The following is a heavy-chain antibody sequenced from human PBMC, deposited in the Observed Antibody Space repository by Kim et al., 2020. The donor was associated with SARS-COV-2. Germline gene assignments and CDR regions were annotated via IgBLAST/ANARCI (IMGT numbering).Heavy chain of an antibody. D-gene: IGHD5-18*01. CDR1: GFTVSNNY. Sequence: PGGSLRLSCAASGFTVSNNYMSWVRQAPGKGLEWVSVIYSGGSTNYADSVKGRFTISRDNSKNTLSLQMNSLRAEDTAVYYCARDRLLDTAFPSYYYYGMDVWGQGTTVTVSS. CDR2: IYSGGST. J-gene: IGHJ6*02. V-gene: IGHV3-66*01. CDR3: ARDRLLDTAFPSYYYYGMDV.